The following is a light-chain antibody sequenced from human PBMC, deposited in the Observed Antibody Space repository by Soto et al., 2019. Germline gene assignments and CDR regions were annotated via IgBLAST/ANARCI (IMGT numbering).Light chain of an antibody. CDR2: DVS. V-gene: IGLV2-11*01. CDR3: CSYAGSYTV. J-gene: IGLJ2*01. CDR1: SSDVGGYNF. Sequence: QSALTQPRSVSGSPGQSVTISCTGTSSDVGGYNFVSWYQQHPGKAPKLMIYDVSKWPSGVPDRFSGSKSGNTASLTISGLQAEEEADYYCCSYAGSYTVFGGGTKVTVL.